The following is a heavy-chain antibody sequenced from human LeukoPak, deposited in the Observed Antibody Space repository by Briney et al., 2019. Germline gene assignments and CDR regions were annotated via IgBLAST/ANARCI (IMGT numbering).Heavy chain of an antibody. J-gene: IGHJ4*02. CDR1: GFTFSSYA. CDR2: ISGGGGST. V-gene: IGHV3-23*01. D-gene: IGHD6-19*01. Sequence: PGGSLRLSCAASGFTFSSYAMSWVRQAPGKGLDWVSAISGGGGSTYYADSVKGRFTISRDNSKNTLYLQMNSLRAEDTAVYYCASLRDVSGWYEAGHWGQGTLVTVSS. CDR3: ASLRDVSGWYEAGH.